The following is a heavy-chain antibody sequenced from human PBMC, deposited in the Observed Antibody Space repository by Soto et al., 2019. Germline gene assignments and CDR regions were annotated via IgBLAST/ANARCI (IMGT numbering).Heavy chain of an antibody. CDR1: GGSFSNYY. CDR2: INDSGST. CDR3: ARSQRLQLVRRNLSDS. V-gene: IGHV4-34*01. D-gene: IGHD6-13*01. J-gene: IGHJ5*01. Sequence: SETLSLTCAVYGGSFSNYYWSWFRQPPGKGLEWIGEINDSGSTNYNPSLKSRVTISVDTSKKQFALKLNAVTACETAVYYRARSQRLQLVRRNLSDSWGQGRLVTVS.